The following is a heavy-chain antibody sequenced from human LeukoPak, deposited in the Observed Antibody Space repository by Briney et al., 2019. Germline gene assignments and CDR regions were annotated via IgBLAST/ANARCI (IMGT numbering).Heavy chain of an antibody. CDR3: AKDVLGKNWFDP. CDR2: ISYDGGNK. J-gene: IGHJ5*02. Sequence: GASLRLSCAASEFTFSTYGMHRVRQAPGKGLEWVAVISYDGGNKFYADSVKGRFTISRDNSKNTLYLQMNSLRVEDTALYYCAKDVLGKNWFDPWGQGILVTVSS. V-gene: IGHV3-30*18. CDR1: EFTFSTYG. D-gene: IGHD7-27*01.